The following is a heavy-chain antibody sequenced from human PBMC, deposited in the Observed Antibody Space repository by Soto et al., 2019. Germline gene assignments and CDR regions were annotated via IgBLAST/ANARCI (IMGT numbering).Heavy chain of an antibody. Sequence: SETLPLTCTVSGGSSSSSPYFWGWIRQPPGKGLEWIASVSYSGGTYYNPSLKSRVTISVDTSKKQFSLNLTSVTAADTAFYYCSRRAPEGFDPWGQGTQVTVSS. CDR2: VSYSGGT. CDR3: SRRAPEGFDP. J-gene: IGHJ5*02. V-gene: IGHV4-39*01. CDR1: GGSSSSSPYF.